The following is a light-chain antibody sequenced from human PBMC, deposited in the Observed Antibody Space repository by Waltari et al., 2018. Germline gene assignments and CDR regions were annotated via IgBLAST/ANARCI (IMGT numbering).Light chain of an antibody. CDR2: DAS. Sequence: VLTQSPATLSFSPGDRAALSCRASQSIVDARAWYQQRPGQNPRLLIYDASNRAPGIPARFSGSGSGTDFTLTISSLEPEDFAVYYCQQRRNWPLSFGQGTRLEIK. CDR3: QQRRNWPLS. V-gene: IGKV3-11*01. CDR1: QSIVDA. J-gene: IGKJ5*01.